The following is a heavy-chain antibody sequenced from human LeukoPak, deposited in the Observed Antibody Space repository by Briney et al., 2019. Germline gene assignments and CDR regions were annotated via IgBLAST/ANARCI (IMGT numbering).Heavy chain of an antibody. V-gene: IGHV1-2*02. CDR3: ARGEGIVGSTGLSY. CDR2: INPNTDDT. J-gene: IGHJ4*02. Sequence: ASVKVSCTASGYNFDGYYIHRVRQAPGQGLEWMAWINPNTDDTHFAQKFQDRVTLSRDNSISTAYLELRSLRYDDTAVYYCARGEGIVGSTGLSYWGQGTLVSVSS. D-gene: IGHD1-26*01. CDR1: GYNFDGYY.